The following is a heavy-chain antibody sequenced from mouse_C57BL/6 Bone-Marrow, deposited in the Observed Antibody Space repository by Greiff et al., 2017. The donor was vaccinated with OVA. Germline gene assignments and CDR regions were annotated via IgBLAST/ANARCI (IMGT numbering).Heavy chain of an antibody. Sequence: EVKLMESGGDLVKPGGSLKLSCAASGFTFSSYGMSWVRQTPDKRLEWVATISSGGSYTYYPDSVKGRFTISRDNAKNTLYLQMSSLKSEDTAMYYCARRYYGSLYAMDYWVQGTSVTVSS. J-gene: IGHJ4*01. D-gene: IGHD1-1*01. V-gene: IGHV5-6*02. CDR3: ARRYYGSLYAMDY. CDR1: GFTFSSYG. CDR2: ISSGGSYT.